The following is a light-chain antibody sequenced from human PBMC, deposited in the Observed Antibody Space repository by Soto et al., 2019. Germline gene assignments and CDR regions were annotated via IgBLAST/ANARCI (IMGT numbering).Light chain of an antibody. CDR1: QAISGY. J-gene: IGKJ4*01. Sequence: DIQMTQSPSTLSASVADRVTIACRASQAISGYLAWYQRKPGKAPKLLIYDAANLKTGVSSRFSGSGSGTEFTLTITSLQPDDFATYYCQQYSSYPLTFGGGTKVEIK. CDR2: DAA. CDR3: QQYSSYPLT. V-gene: IGKV1-5*01.